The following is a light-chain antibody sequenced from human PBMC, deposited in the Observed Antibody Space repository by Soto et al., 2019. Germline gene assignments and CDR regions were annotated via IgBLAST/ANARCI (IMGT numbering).Light chain of an antibody. CDR3: SSFTRITTYV. V-gene: IGLV2-14*01. CDR2: EVS. J-gene: IGLJ1*01. Sequence: QSVLTQPASVSGSLGQSITISCTGTSSDVGAYNYVSWYQQQPGKAPKLMISEVSNRPSGVSNRFSGSKSGNTASLIISGLQAEDEADYYCSSFTRITTYVSGTGTTGTVL. CDR1: SSDVGAYNY.